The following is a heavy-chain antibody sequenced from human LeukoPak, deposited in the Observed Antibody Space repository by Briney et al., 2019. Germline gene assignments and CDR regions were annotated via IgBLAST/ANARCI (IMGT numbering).Heavy chain of an antibody. D-gene: IGHD3-9*01. CDR1: GFTFGDYA. Sequence: PGRSLRLSCTASGFTFGDYAMSWVRQAPGKGLEWVGFIRSKAYGGTTEYAASVKGRFTISGDDSKSIAYLQMNSLKTEDTAVYYCTRDAGGSDYDILTGPSTGAYWGQGTLVTVSS. J-gene: IGHJ4*02. V-gene: IGHV3-49*04. CDR2: IRSKAYGGTT. CDR3: TRDAGGSDYDILTGPSTGAY.